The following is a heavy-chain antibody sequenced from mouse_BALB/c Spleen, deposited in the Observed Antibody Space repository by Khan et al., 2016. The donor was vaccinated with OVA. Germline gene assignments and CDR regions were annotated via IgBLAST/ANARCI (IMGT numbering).Heavy chain of an antibody. CDR2: INPSNGRT. D-gene: IGHD6-1*01. V-gene: IGHV1S81*02. J-gene: IGHJ2*01. Sequence: QVQLQQPGAELVKPGASVKLSCKASGYTFTSYWMHWVKQRPGQGLEWIGEINPSNGRTNYNEKFKSKATLTVDKSSSTAYMQLSSPTSEDSAVYYCARVITRDSWGQGTTLTVSS. CDR1: GYTFTSYW. CDR3: ARVITRDS.